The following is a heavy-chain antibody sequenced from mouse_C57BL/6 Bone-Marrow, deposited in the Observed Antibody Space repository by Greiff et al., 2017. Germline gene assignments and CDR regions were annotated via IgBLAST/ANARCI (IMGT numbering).Heavy chain of an antibody. J-gene: IGHJ4*01. CDR1: GFTFSSYG. CDR2: ISSGGSYT. D-gene: IGHD1-1*01. CDR3: ARQSRGYAMDD. Sequence: EVQVVESGGDLVKPGASLKLSCAASGFTFSSYGMSWVRQTPDKRLEWVATISSGGSYTYYPDSVKGRFTISRDNAKNTLYLQMSSLKSEDTAMYYCARQSRGYAMDDWGQETSVTVSS. V-gene: IGHV5-6*01.